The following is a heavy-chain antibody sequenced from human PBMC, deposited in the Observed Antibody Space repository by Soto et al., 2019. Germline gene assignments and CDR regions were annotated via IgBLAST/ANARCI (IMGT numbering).Heavy chain of an antibody. Sequence: QVQLVQSGPEVKKPGASVKVSCRTSGYTFTAYYIHWVRQAPGEGLEWMGWVNPNSADTKYAQKFLGCVTMTRDTSISTAYMELSRLTFDDTADYYCARGRYDSRPSYYTDYWGQGTLVTVSS. V-gene: IGHV1-2*04. D-gene: IGHD6-6*01. CDR2: VNPNSADT. J-gene: IGHJ4*02. CDR1: GYTFTAYY. CDR3: ARGRYDSRPSYYTDY.